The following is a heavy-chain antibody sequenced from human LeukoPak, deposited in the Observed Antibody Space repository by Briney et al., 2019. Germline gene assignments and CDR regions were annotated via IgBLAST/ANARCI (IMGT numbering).Heavy chain of an antibody. Sequence: SETLSLTCTVSGGSISSYYWSWIRQPAGKGLEWIGRIYTSGSTNYNPSLKSRVTMSVDTSKNQFSLKLSSVTAADTAVYYCARVPVAAAGIAVAGAYYYYGMDVWGQGTTVTVSS. CDR2: IYTSGST. V-gene: IGHV4-4*07. D-gene: IGHD6-19*01. CDR3: ARVPVAAAGIAVAGAYYYYGMDV. CDR1: GGSISSYY. J-gene: IGHJ6*02.